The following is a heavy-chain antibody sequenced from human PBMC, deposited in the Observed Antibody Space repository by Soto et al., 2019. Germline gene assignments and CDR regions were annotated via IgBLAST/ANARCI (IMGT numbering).Heavy chain of an antibody. D-gene: IGHD1-26*01. CDR1: GFTFSSYG. J-gene: IGHJ4*02. CDR3: ARRGATTFDY. V-gene: IGHV3-7*05. Sequence: GGSLRLSCAASGFTFSSYGMHWVRQAPGKGLEWVAHIWEGGSEKDYVDSVKGRFTISRDNAKNSLYLQMNSLRVEDTAVYYCARRGATTFDYWGQGTLVTVSS. CDR2: IWEGGSEK.